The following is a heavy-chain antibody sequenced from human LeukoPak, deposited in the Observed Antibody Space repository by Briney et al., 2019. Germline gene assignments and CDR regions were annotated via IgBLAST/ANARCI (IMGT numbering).Heavy chain of an antibody. D-gene: IGHD6-13*01. CDR3: ARDLGGYSSSSTNWFDP. V-gene: IGHV1-46*01. Sequence: ASVKVSCKASGYTFTSYYMHWVRQAPGQGLEWMGIINPSGGSTSYAQKFQGRVTMTRDTSTSTVHMELSSLRSEDTAVYYCARDLGGYSSSSTNWFDPWGQGTLVTVSS. CDR2: INPSGGST. CDR1: GYTFTSYY. J-gene: IGHJ5*02.